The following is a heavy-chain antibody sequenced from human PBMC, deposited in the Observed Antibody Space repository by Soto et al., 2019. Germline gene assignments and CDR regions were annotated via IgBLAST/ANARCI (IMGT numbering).Heavy chain of an antibody. CDR1: GGSISSGDYY. D-gene: IGHD3-22*01. CDR2: IYYSGST. CDR3: ARHLGYYDSSGHYPIYFDY. V-gene: IGHV4-30-4*02. J-gene: IGHJ4*02. Sequence: PSETLSLTCTVSGGSISSGDYYWSWIRLPTGKGLEWIGYIYYSGSTYYNPSLKSRVTISVDMSKKQLSLKVSSVTAADTAVYYCARHLGYYDSSGHYPIYFDYWGQGTLVTVSS.